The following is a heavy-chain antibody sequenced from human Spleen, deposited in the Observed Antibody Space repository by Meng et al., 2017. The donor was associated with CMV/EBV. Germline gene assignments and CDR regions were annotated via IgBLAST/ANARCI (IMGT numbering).Heavy chain of an antibody. CDR2: INAGYGDT. J-gene: IGHJ4*02. CDR3: AREPGSNTRYDS. D-gene: IGHD1-14*01. CDR1: VYPFTKYA. V-gene: IGHV1-3*01. Sequence: CTASVYPFTKYAIHWMRQAPGQRLEWMGWINAGYGDTSYSQKFQGRIIITRDTSANTSYMELRGLKSEDTAVFYCAREPGSNTRYDSWGQGTLVTVSS.